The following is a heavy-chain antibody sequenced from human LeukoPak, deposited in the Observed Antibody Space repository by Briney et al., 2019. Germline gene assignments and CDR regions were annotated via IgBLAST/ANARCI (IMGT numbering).Heavy chain of an antibody. Sequence: PSETLSLTCTVSGGSINNYYWSWIREPAGKGLEWIGRIYTRGSTNYNPSLKSRVTMSVDTSKNQFSLKLSSVTAADTAVYYCARGRYCSADICSGGDAFDIWGQGTMVSVSS. CDR2: IYTRGST. V-gene: IGHV4-4*07. CDR3: ARGRYCSADICSGGDAFDI. J-gene: IGHJ3*02. CDR1: GGSINNYY. D-gene: IGHD2-15*01.